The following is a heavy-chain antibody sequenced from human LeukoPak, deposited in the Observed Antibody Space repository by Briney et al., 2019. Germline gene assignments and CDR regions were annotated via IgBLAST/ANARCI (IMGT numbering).Heavy chain of an antibody. Sequence: GGSLRVSCPVSGFTYSVYAIHWVRQAPGKGLEWVSSINCNGDTTYSADSVKGRFTIPRDNSKNTLYLPMNSLRADDTAVYYCSRPPRPAAAAGTSILDYWGERTLVTVSS. V-gene: IGHV3-23*01. CDR1: GFTYSVYA. J-gene: IGHJ4*02. CDR3: SRPPRPAAAAGTSILDY. CDR2: INCNGDTT. D-gene: IGHD6-13*01.